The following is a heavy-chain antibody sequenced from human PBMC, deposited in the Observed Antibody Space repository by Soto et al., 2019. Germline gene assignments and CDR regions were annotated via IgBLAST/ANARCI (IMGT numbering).Heavy chain of an antibody. CDR2: IKSKTDGGTT. Sequence: EVQLVESGGGLVKPGGSLRLSCAASGFTFSNAWMNWVRQAPGKGLEWVGRIKSKTDGGTTDYAAPVKGRFTISRDDSKNTLSLQMNSLKTEDTAVYYCTTDRVRLYTFDPWGQGTLVTVSS. J-gene: IGHJ5*02. V-gene: IGHV3-15*07. CDR3: TTDRVRLYTFDP. D-gene: IGHD2-2*02. CDR1: GFTFSNAW.